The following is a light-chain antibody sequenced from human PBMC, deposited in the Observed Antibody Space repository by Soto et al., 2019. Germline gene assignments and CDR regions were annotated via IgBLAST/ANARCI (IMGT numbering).Light chain of an antibody. CDR2: GGS. J-gene: IGKJ2*01. V-gene: IGKV1-39*01. CDR1: QSISNY. CDR3: QQTYSTPMYT. Sequence: DIQMTQSPSSLSASVGDRVTITCRASQSISNYLNWYQQKPGKAPKLLIYGGSRLQSGVPSRFSGSRSGTDFTLTISTLQPEDFETYYCQQTYSTPMYTFGQGTNLEIK.